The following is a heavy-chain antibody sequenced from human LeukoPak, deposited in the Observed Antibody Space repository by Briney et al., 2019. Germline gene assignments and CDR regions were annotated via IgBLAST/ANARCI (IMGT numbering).Heavy chain of an antibody. V-gene: IGHV4-34*01. CDR3: VRSSSTTGLL. CDR2: INHSGST. J-gene: IGHJ4*02. D-gene: IGHD1-14*01. Sequence: ASETLSLTCAVYGGSFSGYYWSWIRQPPGKGLEWIGEINHSGSTNYNPSLKSRVTISVDTSKNQFSLKLSSVTAADTAVYYCVRSSSTTGLLWGQGTLVTVSS. CDR1: GGSFSGYY.